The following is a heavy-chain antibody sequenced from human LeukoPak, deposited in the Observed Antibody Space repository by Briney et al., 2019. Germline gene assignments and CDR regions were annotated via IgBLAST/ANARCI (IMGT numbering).Heavy chain of an antibody. Sequence: GGSLRLSCGASGFTFSSYGMHWVRQAPGKGLEWVAFIRYDGSNKYYADSVKGRFTISRDNAKNSLYLQMNSLRAEDTAVYYCARQSGYSIYYYYYMDVWGKGTTVTVSS. CDR1: GFTFSSYG. CDR2: IRYDGSNK. J-gene: IGHJ6*03. V-gene: IGHV3-30*02. CDR3: ARQSGYSIYYYYYMDV. D-gene: IGHD5-18*01.